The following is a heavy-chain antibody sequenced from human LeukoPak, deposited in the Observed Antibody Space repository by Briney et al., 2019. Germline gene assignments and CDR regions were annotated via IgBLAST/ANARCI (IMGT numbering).Heavy chain of an antibody. CDR3: ARESYQWFGELALFDY. CDR2: INPNSGGT. Sequence: ASVKVSCKASGYTFTGYYMHWVRQAPGQGLEWMGWINPNSGGTNYAQKFRGRVTMTRDTSISTAYMELSRLRSDDTAVYYCARESYQWFGELALFDYWGQGTLSPSPQ. J-gene: IGHJ4*02. V-gene: IGHV1-2*02. CDR1: GYTFTGYY. D-gene: IGHD3-10*01.